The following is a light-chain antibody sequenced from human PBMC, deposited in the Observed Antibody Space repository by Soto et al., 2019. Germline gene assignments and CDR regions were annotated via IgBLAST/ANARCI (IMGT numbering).Light chain of an antibody. J-gene: IGKJ1*01. Sequence: EIVLTQSPGTLSLSPGERATLSCRASQSVSSNLAWYQQKPGQAPRLLIYDTSNRATGIPARFSGSGSETDFTLTISSLEPEDFAVYYCQQYGSSRTFGQGTKVDIK. CDR3: QQYGSSRT. V-gene: IGKV3-20*01. CDR1: QSVSSN. CDR2: DTS.